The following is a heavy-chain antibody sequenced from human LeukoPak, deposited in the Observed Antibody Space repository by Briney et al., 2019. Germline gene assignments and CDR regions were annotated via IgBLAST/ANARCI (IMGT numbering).Heavy chain of an antibody. J-gene: IGHJ4*02. CDR1: GGSISSSSYS. CDR3: ARLRFDLWSGYTHPYFDY. Sequence: SETLSLTCTVSGGSISSSSYSWGWIRQPPGKGLEWIGCIDYSGTTYYSPSLKSRVTISVDTSQIQFSLKLSSVAATDTAVYFCARLRFDLWSGYTHPYFDYWGQGTLVTVSS. CDR2: IDYSGTT. V-gene: IGHV4-39*01. D-gene: IGHD3-3*01.